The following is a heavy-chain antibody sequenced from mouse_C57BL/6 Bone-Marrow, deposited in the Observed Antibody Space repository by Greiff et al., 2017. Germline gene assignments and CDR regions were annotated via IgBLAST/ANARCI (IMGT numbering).Heavy chain of an antibody. Sequence: QVQLQQPGAELVRPGTSVKLSCKASGYTFTSYWMHWVKQRPGQGLEWIGVIDPSDSYTNYNQKFKGKATLTVDTSSSTAYMQLSSLTSEDSAVYYCARAGTWFAYWGQGTLDTVSA. V-gene: IGHV1-59*01. CDR2: IDPSDSYT. J-gene: IGHJ3*01. CDR1: GYTFTSYW. CDR3: ARAGTWFAY.